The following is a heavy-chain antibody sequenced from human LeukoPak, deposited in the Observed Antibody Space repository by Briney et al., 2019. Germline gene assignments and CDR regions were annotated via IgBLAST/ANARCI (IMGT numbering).Heavy chain of an antibody. CDR2: ISWNSGSI. Sequence: GGSLRLSCAASGITFDDYAMHWVQQAPGKGLEWVSGISWNSGSIGYADSVKGRFTISRDNAKNSLYLQMNSLRAEDTALYYCAALYRWELPGGDYWGQGTLVTVSS. CDR1: GITFDDYA. V-gene: IGHV3-9*01. CDR3: AALYRWELPGGDY. J-gene: IGHJ4*02. D-gene: IGHD1-26*01.